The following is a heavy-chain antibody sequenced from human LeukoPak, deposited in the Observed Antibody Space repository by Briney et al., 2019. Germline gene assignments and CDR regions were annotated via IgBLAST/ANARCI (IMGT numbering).Heavy chain of an antibody. J-gene: IGHJ4*02. CDR2: IYTSGIT. Sequence: PSETLSLTCTVSGASIRSYYWTWIRQPAGKGLEWIGRIYTSGITKYNPSLKSRVTISVDKSKNQFSLKLSSVTAADTAVYYCARDSGADYNLYFFDYWGQGTLVTVSS. V-gene: IGHV4-4*07. CDR3: ARDSGADYNLYFFDY. D-gene: IGHD4-11*01. CDR1: GASIRSYY.